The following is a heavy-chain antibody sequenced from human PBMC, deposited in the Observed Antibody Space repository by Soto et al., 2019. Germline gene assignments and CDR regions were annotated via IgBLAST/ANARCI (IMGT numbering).Heavy chain of an antibody. CDR2: INYSGSNI. D-gene: IGHD2-21*02. CDR3: ASEALCGADCYFFEY. J-gene: IGHJ4*02. Sequence: GGSLRLSCAASGFTFSNSEMFWVRQAPGKGLEWVSKINYSGSNIYYSKSVKGRFTISRDNAKNSLSLQMNSLTDEDTAIYYCASEALCGADCYFFEYWGPGTLVTVS. V-gene: IGHV3-48*03. CDR1: GFTFSNSE.